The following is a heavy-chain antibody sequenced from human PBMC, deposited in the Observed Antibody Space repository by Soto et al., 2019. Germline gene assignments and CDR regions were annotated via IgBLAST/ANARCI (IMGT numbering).Heavy chain of an antibody. CDR1: GFTFSSYA. CDR3: ARDPMYLYQLLRHHPRAFDY. V-gene: IGHV3-30-3*01. J-gene: IGHJ4*02. D-gene: IGHD2-2*01. CDR2: ISYDGSNK. Sequence: GGSLRLSCAASGFTFSSYAMHWVRQAPGKGLEWVAVISYDGSNKYYADSVKGRFTISRDNSKNTLYLQMNSLRAEDTAVYYCARDPMYLYQLLRHHPRAFDYWGQGTLVTVSS.